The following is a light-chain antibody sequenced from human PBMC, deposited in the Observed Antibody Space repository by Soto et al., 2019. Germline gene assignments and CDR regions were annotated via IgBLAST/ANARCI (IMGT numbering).Light chain of an antibody. CDR1: SSDVGSYNL. Sequence: QSALTQPASVSGSPGQSITISCTGTSSDVGSYNLVSWYQQHPGKAPKLMIYEGSTRPSGVSNRFSGSKSGNTASLPISGLLAEDEDDYYFCSYSGTIYVIFGGGPKLTVL. V-gene: IGLV2-23*01. CDR2: EGS. CDR3: CSYSGTIYVI. J-gene: IGLJ2*01.